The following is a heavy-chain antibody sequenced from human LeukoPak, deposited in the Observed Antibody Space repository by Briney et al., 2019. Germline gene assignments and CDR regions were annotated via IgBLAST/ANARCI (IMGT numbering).Heavy chain of an antibody. J-gene: IGHJ4*02. CDR3: ARANYGSGSYAFDY. CDR2: IYHSGST. V-gene: IGHV4-30-2*01. Sequence: PSQTLSLTCAVSGGSISSGGYSWSWIRQPPGKGLERIGYIYHSGSTYYNPSLKSRVTISVDRSKNQFSLKLSSVTAADTAVYYCARANYGSGSYAFDYWGQGTLVTVSS. D-gene: IGHD3-10*01. CDR1: GGSISSGGYS.